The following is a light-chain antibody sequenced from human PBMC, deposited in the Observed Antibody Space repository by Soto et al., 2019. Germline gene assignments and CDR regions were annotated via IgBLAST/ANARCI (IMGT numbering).Light chain of an antibody. CDR1: SGHSSYI. Sequence: QPVLTQSSSASASLGSSVKLTCTLSSGHSSYIIAWHQQQPGKAPRYLMKLEGSGSYNKGSGVPDRFSGSSSGADRYLTISNLQVEDEADYYCETWDSNTHTVFGVGTKLTVL. CDR3: ETWDSNTHTV. J-gene: IGLJ3*02. CDR2: LEGSGSY. V-gene: IGLV4-60*02.